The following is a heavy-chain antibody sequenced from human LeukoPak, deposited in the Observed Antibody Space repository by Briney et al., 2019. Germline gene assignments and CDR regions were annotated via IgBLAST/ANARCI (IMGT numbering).Heavy chain of an antibody. CDR2: IYPGDSDT. D-gene: IGHD3-10*01. J-gene: IGHJ4*01. CDR3: ARXSEYGSGTPLXXLGFDY. V-gene: IGHV5-51*01. Sequence: GESLKISCKGSGYSFTRFWIAWVRQMPGKGLEGMGIIYPGDSDTRYSPSFQGQVSISADRSTSTAYLQWSSLKASDTAMYYCARXSEYGSGTPLXXLGFDYWGXXXLXXVS. CDR1: GYSFTRFW.